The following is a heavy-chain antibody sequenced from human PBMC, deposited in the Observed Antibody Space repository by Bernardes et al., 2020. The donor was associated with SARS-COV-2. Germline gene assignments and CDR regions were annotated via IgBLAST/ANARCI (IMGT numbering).Heavy chain of an antibody. J-gene: IGHJ4*02. CDR2: ITSSSSYK. D-gene: IGHD1-7*01. CDR1: EFTFSSYA. CDR3: ARESDWNYVFDY. Sequence: GRSLRLCCAASEFTFSSYAMSWVRQAPGKGLEWVSSITSSSSYKYYADSVKGRFTISRDNAKNSLYLQMNSLRAEDTAVYFCARESDWNYVFDYWGQGTLVTVSS. V-gene: IGHV3-21*01.